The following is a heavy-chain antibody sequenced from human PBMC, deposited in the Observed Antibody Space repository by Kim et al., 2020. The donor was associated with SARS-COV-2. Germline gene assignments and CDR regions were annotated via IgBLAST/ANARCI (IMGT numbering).Heavy chain of an antibody. J-gene: IGHJ4*02. CDR3: AIPRVGATGQFDY. V-gene: IGHV1-69*01. Sequence: YAQKFQGRVPITADESTSTAYMELSSLRSEDTAVYCCAIPRVGATGQFDYWGQGTLVTVSS. D-gene: IGHD1-26*01.